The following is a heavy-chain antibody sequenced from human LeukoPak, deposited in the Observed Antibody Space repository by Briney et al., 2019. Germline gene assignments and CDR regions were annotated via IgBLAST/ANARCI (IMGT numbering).Heavy chain of an antibody. D-gene: IGHD4-11*01. J-gene: IGHJ6*03. CDR2: IKQDGTE. CDR1: GFTVGNYN. CDR3: ARSGRYYSTSNYYYYYMDV. Sequence: GGSLTLSCAASGFTVGNYNFIWVRQSPGKGPEWVAHIKQDGTEYYVDSVKGRFIISRDNAKNYLYLPMYSLRAEDTALYYCARSGRYYSTSNYYYYYMDVWGKGTTVTVSS. V-gene: IGHV3-7*03.